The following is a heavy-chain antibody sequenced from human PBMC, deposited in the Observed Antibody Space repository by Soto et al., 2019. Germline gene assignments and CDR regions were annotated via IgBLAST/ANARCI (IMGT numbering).Heavy chain of an antibody. Sequence: QVQLQQWGAGLLKPSETLSLTCAVYGGSFSGYYWSWIRQPPGKGLEWIGEINHSGSTNYNPSLKSRVTISVDTSKNQFSLKLSSVTAADTAVYYCARGRGRSSGWSWFDPWGQGTLVTVSS. CDR2: INHSGST. CDR1: GGSFSGYY. CDR3: ARGRGRSSGWSWFDP. J-gene: IGHJ5*02. V-gene: IGHV4-34*01. D-gene: IGHD6-19*01.